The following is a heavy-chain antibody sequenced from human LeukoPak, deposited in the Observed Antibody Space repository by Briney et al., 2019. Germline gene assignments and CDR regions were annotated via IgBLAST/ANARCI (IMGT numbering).Heavy chain of an antibody. J-gene: IGHJ4*02. CDR2: IIPILGIA. Sequence: ASVKVSCKASGGTFSSYAISWVRQAPGQGLEWMGRIIPILGIANYAQKFQGRVTITADKSTSTAYMELRSLRSDDTAVYYCAREACGLDYWFLVTLVTVYS. V-gene: IGHV1-69*04. CDR3: AREACGLDY. CDR1: GGTFSSYA.